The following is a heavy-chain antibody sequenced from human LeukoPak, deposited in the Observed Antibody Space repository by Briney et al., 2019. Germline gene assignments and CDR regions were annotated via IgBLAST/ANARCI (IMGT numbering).Heavy chain of an antibody. Sequence: GGSLRLSCAASGFSFSSYGMHWVRQAPGKGLEWVSAISNNGGYTYYADSVQGRFIISRDNSKSTLCLQMNSLRAEDTAVYYCVLAEYWGQGTLVTVSS. CDR1: GFSFSSYG. CDR3: VLAEY. CDR2: ISNNGGYT. D-gene: IGHD3-3*02. J-gene: IGHJ4*02. V-gene: IGHV3-23*01.